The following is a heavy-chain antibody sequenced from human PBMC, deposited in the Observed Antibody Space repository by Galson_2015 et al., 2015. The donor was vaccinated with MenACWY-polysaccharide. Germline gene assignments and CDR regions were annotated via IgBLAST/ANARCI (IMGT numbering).Heavy chain of an antibody. CDR2: IKHSGSRT. V-gene: IGHV3-23*01. D-gene: IGHD3-10*01. Sequence: SLRLSCAASGFTFNTHAMGWVRQAPGTGLEWVSAIKHSGSRTYYADSVKGRFTISRDKSKNTLYLQMNILRAEDTAVYDCSKDSANVWRVSGRFDVWGQGTLVTVSS. J-gene: IGHJ5*02. CDR1: GFTFNTHA. CDR3: SKDSANVWRVSGRFDV.